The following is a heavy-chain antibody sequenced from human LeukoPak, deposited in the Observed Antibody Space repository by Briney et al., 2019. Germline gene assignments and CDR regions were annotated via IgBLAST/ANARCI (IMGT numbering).Heavy chain of an antibody. V-gene: IGHV3-30*03. CDR2: ISYDGSNK. CDR1: GFTFSTYA. Sequence: GGSLRLSCGASGFTFSTYAMHWVRQAPGKGLEWVALISYDGSNKYYADSVKGRFTISRDNSKNTLYLQMNSLRAEDTAVYYCASYGRSPSSWRSHEYFQHWGQGTLVTVSS. CDR3: ASYGRSPSSWRSHEYFQH. J-gene: IGHJ1*01. D-gene: IGHD6-13*01.